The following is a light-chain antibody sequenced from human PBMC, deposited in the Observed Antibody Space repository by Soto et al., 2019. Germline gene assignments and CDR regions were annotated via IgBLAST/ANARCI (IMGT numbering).Light chain of an antibody. V-gene: IGLV2-8*01. CDR2: EVN. J-gene: IGLJ2*01. CDR1: SSDVGDYNY. Sequence: SALTQPPSASGSPGQSVTISCTGTSSDVGDYNYVSWYQQYPGKAPKLMIYEVNKRPSGVPDRFSGSKSGNTASLTVSGLQAEDEADYYCSSYAGSNIIFGGGTKLTVL. CDR3: SSYAGSNII.